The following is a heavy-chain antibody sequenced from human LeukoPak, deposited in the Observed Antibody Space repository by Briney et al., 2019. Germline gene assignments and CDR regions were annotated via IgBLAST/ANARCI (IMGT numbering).Heavy chain of an antibody. D-gene: IGHD3-3*01. CDR1: GYSISSGYY. V-gene: IGHV4-38-2*01. Sequence: SETLSLTCAVSGYSISSGYYWGWIRQPPGKGLEWIGSIYHSGTTYYNPSLKSRVTISVDTSKNQFSLKLSSVTAADTAVYYCASTHYDFWSGYPVSFDYWGQGTLVTVSS. J-gene: IGHJ4*02. CDR2: IYHSGTT. CDR3: ASTHYDFWSGYPVSFDY.